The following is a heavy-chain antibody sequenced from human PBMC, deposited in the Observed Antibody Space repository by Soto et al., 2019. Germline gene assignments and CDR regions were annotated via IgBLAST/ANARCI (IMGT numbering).Heavy chain of an antibody. CDR3: ARLVYDTRLNYMYFDF. V-gene: IGHV4-4*02. Sequence: SETLSLTCAVSGVSLTSGNWLTWFRQSPQRGLEYIGEIFHDGTANYYPSFERRVAMSVDTSRNQFSLKLTSVTAADTAVYFCARLVYDTRLNYMYFDFWGPGTLVTVSS. CDR1: GVSLTSGNW. J-gene: IGHJ4*02. D-gene: IGHD3-22*01. CDR2: IFHDGTA.